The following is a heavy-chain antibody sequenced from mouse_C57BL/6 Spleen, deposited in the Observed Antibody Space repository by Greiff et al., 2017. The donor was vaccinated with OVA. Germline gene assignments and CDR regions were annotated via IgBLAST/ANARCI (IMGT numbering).Heavy chain of an antibody. D-gene: IGHD3-2*02. CDR2: IRNKANGYTT. J-gene: IGHJ3*01. Sequence: EVKVVESGGGLVQPGGSLSLSCAASGFTFTDYYMSWVRQPPGKALEWLGFIRNKANGYTTEYSASVKGRFTISRDNSQSSLYPQMNALRAEDSATYYCARYEGSSVFAYWGQGTLVTVSA. CDR1: GFTFTDYY. CDR3: ARYEGSSVFAY. V-gene: IGHV7-3*01.